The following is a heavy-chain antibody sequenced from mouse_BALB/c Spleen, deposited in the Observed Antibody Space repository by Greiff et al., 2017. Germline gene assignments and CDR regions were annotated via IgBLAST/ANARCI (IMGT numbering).Heavy chain of an antibody. J-gene: IGHJ3*01. CDR3: ARSMGYDGKPFAY. V-gene: IGHV1S132*01. CDR1: GYTFTSYW. D-gene: IGHD2-14*01. CDR2: IFPGTGTT. Sequence: QVQLQQSGAELVKPGASVKLSCKTSGYTFTSYWIQWVKQRPGQGLGWIGEIFPGTGTTYYNEKFKGKATLTIDTSSSTAYMQLSSLTSEDSAVYFCARSMGYDGKPFAYWGQGTLVTVSA.